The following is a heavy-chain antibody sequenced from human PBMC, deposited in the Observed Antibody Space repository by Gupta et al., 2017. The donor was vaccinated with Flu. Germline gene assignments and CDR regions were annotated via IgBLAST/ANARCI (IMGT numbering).Heavy chain of an antibody. D-gene: IGHD6-19*01. V-gene: IGHV4-39*01. CDR3: ATVSWYSSGLITHYELDY. J-gene: IGHJ4*02. Sequence: GWVRQPQGKGLEWIGRIYYSGSTYYNRSLNCRVDISVDTCKTQFTRKLSCVTPAETAAYYCATVSWYSSGLITHYELDYGGQGSMVTVYS. CDR2: IYYSGST.